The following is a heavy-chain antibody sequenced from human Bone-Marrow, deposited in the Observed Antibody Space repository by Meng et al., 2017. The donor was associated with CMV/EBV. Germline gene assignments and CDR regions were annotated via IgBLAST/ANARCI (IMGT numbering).Heavy chain of an antibody. J-gene: IGHJ4*02. V-gene: IGHV1-18*01. CDR3: ARDTGIYTSSATGY. Sequence: ASVKVSCKASGYTFTSYDINWVRQATGQGLEWMGWISAYNGNTNYAQKLQGRVTMTTDTSTSTAYMELRSLRSDDTAVYYCARDTGIYTSSATGYWGQGTLVTGYS. CDR2: ISAYNGNT. CDR1: GYTFTSYD. D-gene: IGHD6-13*01.